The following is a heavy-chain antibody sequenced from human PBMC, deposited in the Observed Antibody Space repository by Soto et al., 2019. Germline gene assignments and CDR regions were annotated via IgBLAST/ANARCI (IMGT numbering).Heavy chain of an antibody. CDR3: AKDIALVRGVIIDLDV. J-gene: IGHJ6*02. D-gene: IGHD3-10*01. CDR2: TSYDGDKE. CDR1: GFTFSNYG. Sequence: GGSLRLSCAASGFTFSNYGMHWVRQAPGKGLEWVAVTSYDGDKEYYADSVKGRFTISRDNSKNTLYLQMNSLRVEDTAVYYCAKDIALVRGVIIDLDVWGQGTTVTVSS. V-gene: IGHV3-30*18.